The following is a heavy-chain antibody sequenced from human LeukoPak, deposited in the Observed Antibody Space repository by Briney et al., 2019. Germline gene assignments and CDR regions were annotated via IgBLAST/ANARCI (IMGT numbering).Heavy chain of an antibody. Sequence: SQTLSLTCTVSGGSISSSSYYWGWIRQPPGKGLEWIGSIYYSGSTYYNPSLKSRVTISVDTSKNQFSLKLSSVTAADTAVYYCARRATTERGVSYGLDYWGQGTLVTVSS. J-gene: IGHJ4*02. D-gene: IGHD5-18*01. CDR2: IYYSGST. CDR3: ARRATTERGVSYGLDY. CDR1: GGSISSSSYY. V-gene: IGHV4-39*01.